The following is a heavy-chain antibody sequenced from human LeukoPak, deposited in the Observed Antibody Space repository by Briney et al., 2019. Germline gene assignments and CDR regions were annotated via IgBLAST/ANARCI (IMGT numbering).Heavy chain of an antibody. V-gene: IGHV4-39*07. CDR2: IYYSGST. J-gene: IGHJ4*02. CDR1: GGSISSSSYY. Sequence: PSETLSLTCTVSGGSISSSSYYWGWIRQPPGKGLEWIGSIYYSGSTYYNPSLKSRVTISVDTSKNQFSLKLSSVTAADTAVYYCARDDYGSGSYDYWGQGTLVTVSS. D-gene: IGHD3-10*01. CDR3: ARDDYGSGSYDY.